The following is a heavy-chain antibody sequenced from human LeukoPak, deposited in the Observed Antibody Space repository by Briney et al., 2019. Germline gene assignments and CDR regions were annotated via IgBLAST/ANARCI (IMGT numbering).Heavy chain of an antibody. CDR1: GFTFSDYS. V-gene: IGHV3-48*01. Sequence: PGVTLRLSCVASGFTFSDYSMNWVRQAPGKGLEWVSYISSGSSTVYYADSVKGRFTISRDSAKNSLYLQMNSLRAEDTAVYYCAKETAMVTLGYFDYWGQGTLVTVSS. CDR3: AKETAMVTLGYFDY. D-gene: IGHD5-18*01. J-gene: IGHJ4*02. CDR2: ISSGSSTV.